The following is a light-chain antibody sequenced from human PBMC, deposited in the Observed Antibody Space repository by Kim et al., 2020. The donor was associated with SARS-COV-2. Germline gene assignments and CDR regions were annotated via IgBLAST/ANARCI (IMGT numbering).Light chain of an antibody. Sequence: QSALTQPASVSGSPGQSITISCTGSRSDVGGYEYVSWYQHHPGKAPKLIIFDVYKRPSGVSARFSASKSGNTASLTISGLQTEDEATYYCNSYSSVAPSVIFGGGTK. J-gene: IGLJ2*01. CDR1: RSDVGGYEY. CDR2: DVY. V-gene: IGLV2-14*03. CDR3: NSYSSVAPSVI.